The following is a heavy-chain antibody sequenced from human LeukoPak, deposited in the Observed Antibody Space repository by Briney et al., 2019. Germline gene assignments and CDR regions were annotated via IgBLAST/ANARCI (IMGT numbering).Heavy chain of an antibody. CDR1: GFTFSDYH. V-gene: IGHV3-11*01. CDR2: IRPGGQPS. CDR3: AVGRDIRVAGPGGYFDY. J-gene: IGHJ4*02. Sequence: GGSLRLSCAASGFTFSDYHMNWIRQAPGKGLEWISYIRPGGQPSYFGDSVKGRVSLSRDNAKNSLSLPMNSLTADDTAVYFCAVGRDIRVAGPGGYFDYWGQGTLVAVSS. D-gene: IGHD6-19*01.